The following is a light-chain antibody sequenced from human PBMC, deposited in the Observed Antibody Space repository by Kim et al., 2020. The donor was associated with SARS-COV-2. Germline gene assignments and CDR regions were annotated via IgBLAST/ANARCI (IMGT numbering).Light chain of an antibody. V-gene: IGLV2-14*03. CDR3: SSCASTTSYV. Sequence: GKSITISCTGTRLDVGGYNYVSWYQQHPGKTPKLMIYDVHNRPTGVSDRFSGSKSGNTASLTISGLQAEDDADYYCSSCASTTSYVFGTGTTVTVL. CDR1: RLDVGGYNY. J-gene: IGLJ1*01. CDR2: DVH.